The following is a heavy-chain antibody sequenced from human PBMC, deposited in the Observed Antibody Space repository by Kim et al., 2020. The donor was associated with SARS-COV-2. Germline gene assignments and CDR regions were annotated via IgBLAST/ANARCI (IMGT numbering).Heavy chain of an antibody. Sequence: SETLSLTCTVSGGSISSGGYYWSWIRQHPGKGLEWIGYIYYSGSTYYNPSLKSRVTISVDTSKNQFSLKLSSVTAADTAVYYCARDFRHYSSGCSSHFDPWGQGTLVTVSS. CDR2: IYYSGST. D-gene: IGHD6-19*01. CDR1: GGSISSGGYY. V-gene: IGHV4-31*03. CDR3: ARDFRHYSSGCSSHFDP. J-gene: IGHJ5*02.